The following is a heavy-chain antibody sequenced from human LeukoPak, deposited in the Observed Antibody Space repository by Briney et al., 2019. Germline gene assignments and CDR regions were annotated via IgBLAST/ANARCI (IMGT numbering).Heavy chain of an antibody. J-gene: IGHJ4*02. CDR3: ARVREIATITGSFDY. D-gene: IGHD5-24*01. CDR2: INPNSGGT. Sequence: GESLKISCRGSGYTFTGYYMHWVRQAPGQGLEWMGWINPNSGGTNYAQKFQGRVTMTRDTSISTAYMELSRLRSDDTAVYYCARVREIATITGSFDYWGQGTLVTVSS. CDR1: GYTFTGYY. V-gene: IGHV1-2*02.